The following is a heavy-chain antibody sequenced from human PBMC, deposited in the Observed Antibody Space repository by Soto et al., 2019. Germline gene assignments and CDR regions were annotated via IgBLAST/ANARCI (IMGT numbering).Heavy chain of an antibody. J-gene: IGHJ4*02. V-gene: IGHV3-74*01. CDR2: INSDGSDS. Sequence: GGSLRLSCAASGFTFSGYWMHWVRQAPGKGLVWVSHINSDGSDSTYADSVKGRFTISRDNAKNTLYLQMNSLRVEDTAVYFCVRDDPGLGMDYWGLGTLVTVSS. D-gene: IGHD1-26*01. CDR3: VRDDPGLGMDY. CDR1: GFTFSGYW.